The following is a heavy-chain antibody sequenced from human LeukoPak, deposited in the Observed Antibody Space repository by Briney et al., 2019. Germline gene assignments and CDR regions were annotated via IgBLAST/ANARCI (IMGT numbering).Heavy chain of an antibody. Sequence: GGSLRLSCAVSGFAVSSHWMNWVRQAPGKGLEWVAVISYDGSNKYYADSVKGRFTISRDNSKNTLYLQMNSLRAEDTAVYYCARDLAYGGNSWSAFDIWGQGTMVTVSS. J-gene: IGHJ3*02. CDR2: ISYDGSNK. CDR3: ARDLAYGGNSWSAFDI. CDR1: GFAVSSHW. V-gene: IGHV3-30-3*01. D-gene: IGHD4-23*01.